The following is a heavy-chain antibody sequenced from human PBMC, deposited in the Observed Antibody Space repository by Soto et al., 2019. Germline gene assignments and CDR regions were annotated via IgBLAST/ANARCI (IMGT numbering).Heavy chain of an antibody. D-gene: IGHD3-3*01. J-gene: IGHJ6*03. V-gene: IGHV3-48*01. CDR3: ARSYDFWSGSQEGYMDV. CDR2: ISSSSSTI. Sequence: HPGGSLRLSCAASGFTFSSYSMNWVRQAPGKGLEWVSYISSSSSTIYYADSVKGRFTISRDNAKNSLYLQMNSLRAEDTAVYYCARSYDFWSGSQEGYMDVWGKGTTVTVSS. CDR1: GFTFSSYS.